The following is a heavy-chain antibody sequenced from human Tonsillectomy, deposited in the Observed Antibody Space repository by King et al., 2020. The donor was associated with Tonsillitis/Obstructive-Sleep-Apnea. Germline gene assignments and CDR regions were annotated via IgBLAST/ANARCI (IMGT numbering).Heavy chain of an antibody. CDR3: ARRVTIFGVVNPHFYYYMDV. D-gene: IGHD3-3*01. Sequence: QLVQSGAEVKKPGSSVKVSCKASGGTFSSYTISWVRQAPGQGLEWMGGIIAIFGTTNYAQKFQGRVTITADESTSTAYMELSSLRSEDTAVYYCARRVTIFGVVNPHFYYYMDVWGKGTTVTVSS. CDR2: IIAIFGTT. J-gene: IGHJ6*03. CDR1: GGTFSSYT. V-gene: IGHV1-69*01.